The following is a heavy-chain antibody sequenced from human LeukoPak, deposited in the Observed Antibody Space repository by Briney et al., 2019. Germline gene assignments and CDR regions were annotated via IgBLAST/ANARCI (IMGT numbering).Heavy chain of an antibody. D-gene: IGHD3-22*01. CDR1: GGSISSSSYY. CDR2: IYYSGST. CDR3: ARHGPQRTSGYSDY. Sequence: SETLSLTCTVSGGSISSSSYYWGWIRQPPGKGLEWIGSIYYSGSTYYNPSLKSRVTISVDTSKNQFSLKLSSVTAADTAVYYCARHGPQRTSGYSDYWGQGTLVTVSS. V-gene: IGHV4-39*01. J-gene: IGHJ4*02.